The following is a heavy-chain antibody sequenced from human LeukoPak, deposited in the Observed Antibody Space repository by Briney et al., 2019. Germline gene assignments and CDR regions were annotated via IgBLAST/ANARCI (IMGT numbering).Heavy chain of an antibody. J-gene: IGHJ4*01. CDR3: ARVKSYYFDY. V-gene: IGHV4-30-4*08. CDR1: GGSISSGDYY. CDR2: IYYSGST. Sequence: SETLSLTCTVSGGSISSGDYYWSWIRQPPGKGLEWIGYIYYSGSTYYNPSLNSRVTISVDTSKNQFSLKLSSVTAADTAVYYCARVKSYYFDYWGQGTLVTVSS. D-gene: IGHD4-23*01.